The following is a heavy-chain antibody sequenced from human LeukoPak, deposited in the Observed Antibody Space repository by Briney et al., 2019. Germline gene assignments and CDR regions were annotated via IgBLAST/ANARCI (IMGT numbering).Heavy chain of an antibody. J-gene: IGHJ4*02. V-gene: IGHV4-59*01. CDR1: GGSISSYY. Sequence: PSETLSLTCTVSGGSISSYYWSWIRQPPGKGLEWIGYIYYGGSTNYNPSLKSRVTMSVDTSKNQFSLKLTSVTAADTAVYYCARGVAYNADFWGQGTLVTVSS. CDR3: ARGVAYNADF. CDR2: IYYGGST. D-gene: IGHD5-24*01.